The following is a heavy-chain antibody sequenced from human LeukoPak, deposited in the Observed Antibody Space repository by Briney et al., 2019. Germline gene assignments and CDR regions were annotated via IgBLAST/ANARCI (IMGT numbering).Heavy chain of an antibody. J-gene: IGHJ4*02. CDR1: DGSISSHY. CDR2: VYTSGIT. CDR3: ASRKLGNDY. D-gene: IGHD7-27*01. V-gene: IGHV4-4*07. Sequence: SETLSLTCSVSDGSISSHYWSWIRQPAGKGLEWIGRVYTSGITNYNPSLKSRVTISADTSKNQFSLKLSSVTAADTAVYYCASRKLGNDYWGQGTLVTVSS.